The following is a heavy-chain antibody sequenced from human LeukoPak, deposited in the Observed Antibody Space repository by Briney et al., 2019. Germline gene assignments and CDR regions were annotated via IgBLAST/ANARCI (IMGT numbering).Heavy chain of an antibody. V-gene: IGHV3-11*04. D-gene: IGHD3-16*01. Sequence: GGSLRLSCAASGFTVSDYYMTWIRQAPGKGLDWVSYISFSGSTIYYADSVKGRFIISRDTAKNSLYLQMNSLRAEDTAVYYCVRGMGGGVSNFDYWGQGTLVTVSS. J-gene: IGHJ4*02. CDR2: ISFSGSTI. CDR3: VRGMGGGVSNFDY. CDR1: GFTVSDYY.